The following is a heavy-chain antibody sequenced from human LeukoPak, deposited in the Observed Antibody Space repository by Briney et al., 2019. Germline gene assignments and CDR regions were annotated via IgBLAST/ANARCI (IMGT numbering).Heavy chain of an antibody. V-gene: IGHV3-48*03. CDR3: ATLGPT. CDR2: IGRGGRAI. Sequence: GGSLGLSCAASGFSLSDYEMNWVRQTPDKGLEWVSYIGRGGRAIYYADSVKGRFTISRDDAQNTLHLQMGSLRVEDTAVYYCATLGPTWGQGTLVTVSS. CDR1: GFSLSDYE. D-gene: IGHD1-26*01. J-gene: IGHJ4*02.